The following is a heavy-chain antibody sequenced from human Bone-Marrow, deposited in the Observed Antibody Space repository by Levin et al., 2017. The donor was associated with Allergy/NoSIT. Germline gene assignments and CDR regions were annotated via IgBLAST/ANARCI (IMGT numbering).Heavy chain of an antibody. V-gene: IGHV4-4*02. D-gene: IGHD2-15*01. Sequence: SQTLSLTCVVSGASITDSDWWGWVRQPPGEGLEWVGEIHHNGATNYNPSLKSRVAMSVDKPRNQFSLRLRSVTAADTAVYDCARAAGCRGGSCYPDWGQGTLVTVSS. CDR1: GASITDSDW. J-gene: IGHJ4*02. CDR2: IHHNGAT. CDR3: ARAAGCRGGSCYPD.